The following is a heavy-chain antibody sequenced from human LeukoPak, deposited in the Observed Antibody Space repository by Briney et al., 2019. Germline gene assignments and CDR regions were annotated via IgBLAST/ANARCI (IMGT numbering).Heavy chain of an antibody. Sequence: PSETLSLTCAVYGGSFSGYYWSWIRQPPGKGLEWIGEINHSGSTNYNPSLKSRVTISVATSKNQFSLKLSSVTAADTAVYYCARGPRRIAVAGTFDYWGQGTLVAVSS. D-gene: IGHD6-19*01. J-gene: IGHJ4*02. CDR2: INHSGST. V-gene: IGHV4-34*01. CDR3: ARGPRRIAVAGTFDY. CDR1: GGSFSGYY.